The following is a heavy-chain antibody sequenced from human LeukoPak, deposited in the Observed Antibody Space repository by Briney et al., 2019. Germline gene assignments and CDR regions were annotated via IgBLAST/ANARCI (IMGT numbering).Heavy chain of an antibody. J-gene: IGHJ4*02. V-gene: IGHV3-23*01. CDR2: ISGSGGST. CDR1: GFTFSSYA. CDR3: AKDRARYFDY. Sequence: GGSLRLSCAASGFTFSSYAMSWVRQAPGKGLEWVSAISGSGGSTYYADSVKGRFTISRDNSKNTLYLQMNSVIAEDTAVYYCAKDRARYFDYWGQGTLVTVSS. D-gene: IGHD3-10*01.